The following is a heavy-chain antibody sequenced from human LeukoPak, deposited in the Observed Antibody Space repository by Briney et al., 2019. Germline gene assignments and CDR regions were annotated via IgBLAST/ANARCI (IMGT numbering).Heavy chain of an antibody. CDR1: RFTLSSYA. Sequence: GGSLRLSCAASRFTLSSYAMSGVRQAPGKGLECVSAISGSGGSTYYADSVKGRFTISRDNSKNTLYLQMNSLRAEDTAVYYCAKDLEKSGSYLFLDYWGQGTLVTVSS. J-gene: IGHJ4*02. CDR2: ISGSGGST. CDR3: AKDLEKSGSYLFLDY. D-gene: IGHD1-26*01. V-gene: IGHV3-23*01.